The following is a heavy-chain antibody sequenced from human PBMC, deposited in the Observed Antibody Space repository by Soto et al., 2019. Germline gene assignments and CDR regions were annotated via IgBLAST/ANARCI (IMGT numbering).Heavy chain of an antibody. CDR1: GFTFSTYW. CDR2: INQDGSER. V-gene: IGHV3-7*01. CDR3: ARARGWDIVVRPGAGDF. J-gene: IGHJ6*04. Sequence: EVQLVESGGGLVQPGGSLRLSCAASGFTFSTYWMSWVRQAPGKGLEWVANINQDGSERYYVDSVTGRFTISRDNTKNSLYLQMNSLRAEDTAVFYCARARGWDIVVRPGAGDFWGKWTTVTVSS. D-gene: IGHD2-2*01.